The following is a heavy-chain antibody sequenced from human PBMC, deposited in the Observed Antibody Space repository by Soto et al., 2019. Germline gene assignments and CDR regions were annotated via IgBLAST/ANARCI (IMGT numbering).Heavy chain of an antibody. CDR3: ASGRGPASGGDCYPPTPNWFDP. J-gene: IGHJ5*02. CDR1: GGSISSGGYS. V-gene: IGHV4-30-2*01. Sequence: QLQLQESGSGLVKPSQTLSLTCAVSGGSISSGGYSWSWIRQPPGKGLEWIGYIYHSGSTYYNPSIKSRVTISVDRSKNQFSLQLSSVTAADTAVYYCASGRGPASGGDCYPPTPNWFDPWGQGTLVTVSS. CDR2: IYHSGST. D-gene: IGHD2-21*02.